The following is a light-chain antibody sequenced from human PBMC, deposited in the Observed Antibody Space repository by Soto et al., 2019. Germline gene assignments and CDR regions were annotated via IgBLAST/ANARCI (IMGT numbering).Light chain of an antibody. CDR2: DAS. J-gene: IGKJ2*01. CDR3: QQRSTWPPGYT. Sequence: EIVLTQSPATLSLSPGERATLSCRASQSVSSYLAWYQQKPGQAPRLLIYDASNRATGIPARFSGSGSGTDFTLTISSLEPEDFALYYCQQRSTWPPGYTFGQGTKLEIK. CDR1: QSVSSY. V-gene: IGKV3-11*01.